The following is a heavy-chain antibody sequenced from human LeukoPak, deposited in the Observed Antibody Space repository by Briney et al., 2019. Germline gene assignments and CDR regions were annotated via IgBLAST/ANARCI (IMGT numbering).Heavy chain of an antibody. Sequence: SETLSLTCTVSGGSISSYYWSWIRQPPGKGLEWIGYIYYSGSTNYNPSLKSRVTISVDTSKNQFSLKLSSVTAADTAVYYCARVVGYCSSTSCYRGAFDYWGQGTLVTVSS. CDR1: GGSISSYY. CDR3: ARVVGYCSSTSCYRGAFDY. D-gene: IGHD2-2*02. V-gene: IGHV4-59*08. CDR2: IYYSGST. J-gene: IGHJ4*02.